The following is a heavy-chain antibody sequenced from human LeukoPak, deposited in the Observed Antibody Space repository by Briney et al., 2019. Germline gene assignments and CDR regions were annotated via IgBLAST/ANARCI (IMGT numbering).Heavy chain of an antibody. Sequence: GDLRLPCPASGFTFSSYWMSWVPQAPGKGLEWVANIKPDGSEKYYVDSVKGRFTISRDNAKNSLYLQMNSLRAEDTAVYYCARDAVLLWFGEPRAFDIWGQGTMVTVSS. J-gene: IGHJ3*02. CDR2: IKPDGSEK. CDR3: ARDAVLLWFGEPRAFDI. V-gene: IGHV3-7*03. D-gene: IGHD3-10*01. CDR1: GFTFSSYW.